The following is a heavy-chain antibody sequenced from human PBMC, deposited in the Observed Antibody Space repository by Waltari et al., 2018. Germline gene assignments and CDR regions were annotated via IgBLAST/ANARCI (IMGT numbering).Heavy chain of an antibody. D-gene: IGHD3-10*01. CDR3: ARLTYGSGSQGDY. Sequence: QLQLQESGPGLVKHSETLSLTCTVSGGSISSSSYYWGWIRQPPGKGLEWIGSIYYSGSTYYNPSLKSRVTISVDTSKNQFSLKLSSVTAADTAVYYCARLTYGSGSQGDYWGQGTLVTVSS. CDR2: IYYSGST. CDR1: GGSISSSSYY. J-gene: IGHJ4*02. V-gene: IGHV4-39*01.